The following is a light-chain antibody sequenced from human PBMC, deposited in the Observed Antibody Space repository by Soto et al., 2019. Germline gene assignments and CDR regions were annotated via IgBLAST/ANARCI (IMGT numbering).Light chain of an antibody. CDR1: SSDVGSYNL. CDR3: CSYAGSSTYV. CDR2: EDS. V-gene: IGLV2-23*01. J-gene: IGLJ1*01. Sequence: QSVLTQPASVSGSPGQSLTISCTGTSSDVGSYNLVSWYQQHPGKAPKLMIYEDSKRPSGVSNRFSGSKSGNTASLTISGLQAEDEAGYFCCSYAGSSTYVFGTGTKVTVL.